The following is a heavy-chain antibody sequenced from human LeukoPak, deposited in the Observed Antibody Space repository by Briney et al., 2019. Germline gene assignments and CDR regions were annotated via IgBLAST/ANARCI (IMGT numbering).Heavy chain of an antibody. Sequence: SETLSLTCTVSGGSISSSSYYWGWLRQPPGKGLEGVGSIYYSGSTYYKPSLKSRVTISVDTSKTQSSLKLTSVTAADTAVYYCARHFALLRYFDWLLPFDYWGQGTLVTVSS. CDR1: GGSISSSSYY. CDR3: ARHFALLRYFDWLLPFDY. D-gene: IGHD3-9*01. CDR2: IYYSGST. V-gene: IGHV4-39*01. J-gene: IGHJ4*02.